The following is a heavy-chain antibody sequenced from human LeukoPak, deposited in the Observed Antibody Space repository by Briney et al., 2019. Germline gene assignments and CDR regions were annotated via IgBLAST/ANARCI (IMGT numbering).Heavy chain of an antibody. V-gene: IGHV3-64*01. Sequence: GGSLRLSCAASGFTFSSYEMNWVRQAPGKGLEYVSAISSNGGSTYYANSVKGRFTISRDNSKNTLYLQMGSLRAEDMAVYYCARGVNYYDSSGYYLNWFDPWGQGTLVTVSS. CDR2: ISSNGGST. CDR1: GFTFSSYE. CDR3: ARGVNYYDSSGYYLNWFDP. D-gene: IGHD3-22*01. J-gene: IGHJ5*02.